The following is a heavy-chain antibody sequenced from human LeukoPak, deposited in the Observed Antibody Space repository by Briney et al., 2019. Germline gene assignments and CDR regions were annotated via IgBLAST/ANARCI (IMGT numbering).Heavy chain of an antibody. CDR3: ARGQGGNYYLNYFDY. CDR1: GGSISNYY. J-gene: IGHJ4*02. Sequence: SETLSLTCTVSGGSISNYYWSWIRQPPGKGLEWIGYIFSSGSTNYNPSLKSRVTISVDTSRNQFSLKLTSVTAADTAVYYCARGQGGNYYLNYFDYWGQGALVTVSS. V-gene: IGHV4-4*08. CDR2: IFSSGST. D-gene: IGHD1-26*01.